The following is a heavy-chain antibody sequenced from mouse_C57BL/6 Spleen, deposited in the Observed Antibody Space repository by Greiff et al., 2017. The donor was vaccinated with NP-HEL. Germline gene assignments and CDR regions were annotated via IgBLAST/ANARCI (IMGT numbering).Heavy chain of an antibody. V-gene: IGHV1-82*01. CDR1: GYAFSSSW. J-gene: IGHJ3*01. Sequence: VQLQQSGPELVKPGASVKISCKASGYAFSSSWMNWVKQRPGKGLEWIGRIYPGDGDTNYNGKFKGKATLTADKSSSTASMQLSSLTSEDSAVYFCASWEYYGSRYGFAYWGQGTLVTVSA. CDR2: IYPGDGDT. CDR3: ASWEYYGSRYGFAY. D-gene: IGHD1-1*01.